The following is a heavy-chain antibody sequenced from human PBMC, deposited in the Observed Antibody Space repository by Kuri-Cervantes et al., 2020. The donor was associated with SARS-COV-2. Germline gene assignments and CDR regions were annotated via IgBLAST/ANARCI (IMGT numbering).Heavy chain of an antibody. Sequence: SETLSLTCSVSGGSIISYYWSWIRQPPGKGLEWIGNIYFTGNTNYNPALGSRVTISIDTPKNQFSLMLGSLTAADTAVYYCARRFGDYGQFDYWGQGTLVTVSS. CDR2: IYFTGNT. D-gene: IGHD2-21*01. J-gene: IGHJ4*02. V-gene: IGHV4-59*01. CDR1: GGSIISYY. CDR3: ARRFGDYGQFDY.